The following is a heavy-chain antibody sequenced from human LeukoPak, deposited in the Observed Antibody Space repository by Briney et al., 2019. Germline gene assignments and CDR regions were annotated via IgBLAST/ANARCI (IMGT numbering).Heavy chain of an antibody. D-gene: IGHD4-17*01. CDR2: MYSFGST. V-gene: IGHV4-4*07. J-gene: IGHJ4*02. CDR1: GGSVNNHD. CDR3: ARVLSGDYSNSPHFDY. Sequence: PSETLSLTCTISGGSVNNHDWSWIRQPAGKGLEWIGRMYSFGSTNYNPSLKSRVSMSVDTSKNQFSLKLSSVTPEDTAVYYCARVLSGDYSNSPHFDYWGQGTLVTVSS.